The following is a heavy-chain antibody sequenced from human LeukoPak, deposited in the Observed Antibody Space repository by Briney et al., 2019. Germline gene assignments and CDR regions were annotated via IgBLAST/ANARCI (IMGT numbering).Heavy chain of an antibody. V-gene: IGHV4-59*08. Sequence: SETLSLTCTVSGGSTSSYYWSWIRQPPGKGLEWIGYIYYSGSTNYNPSLKSRVTISVDTSKNQFSLKLSSVSAADTAVYYCARQRSAVIIDYWGQGTLVTVSS. CDR1: GGSTSSYY. J-gene: IGHJ4*02. CDR3: ARQRSAVIIDY. D-gene: IGHD3-10*01. CDR2: IYYSGST.